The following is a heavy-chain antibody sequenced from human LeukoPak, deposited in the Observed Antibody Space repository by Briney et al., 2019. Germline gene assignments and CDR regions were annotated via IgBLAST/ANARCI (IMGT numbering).Heavy chain of an antibody. CDR3: AKERDTAMVTIDY. D-gene: IGHD5-18*01. V-gene: IGHV3-30*02. Sequence: GGSLRLSCAASGFTFSSYGMHWVRQAPGKGLEWVAFIRYDGSNKYYADSVKGRFTISRDNSKNTLYLQMNSLRAEDTAVYYYAKERDTAMVTIDYWGQGTLVTVSS. CDR2: IRYDGSNK. J-gene: IGHJ4*02. CDR1: GFTFSSYG.